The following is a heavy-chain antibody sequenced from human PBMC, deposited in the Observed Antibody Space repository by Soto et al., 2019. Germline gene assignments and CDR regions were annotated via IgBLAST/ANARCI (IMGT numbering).Heavy chain of an antibody. V-gene: IGHV3-15*01. CDR2: IKSKTDGGTT. J-gene: IGHJ4*02. CDR1: GFTFSNAW. CDR3: TTDEPVRYFDWLLSHPFGY. Sequence: EVQLVESGGGLVKPGGSLRLSCAASGFTFSNAWMSWVRQAPGKGLEWVGRIKSKTDGGTTDYAAPGKGRFTISRDDSKNTLYLQMHSLKTDDTAVYYCTTDEPVRYFDWLLSHPFGYWGQGTLVTVSS. D-gene: IGHD3-9*01.